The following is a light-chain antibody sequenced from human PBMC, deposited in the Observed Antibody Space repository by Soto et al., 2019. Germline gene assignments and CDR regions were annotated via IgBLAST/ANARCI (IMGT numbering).Light chain of an antibody. CDR3: HSYDSSWGV. V-gene: IGLV1-40*01. Sequence: QSVLTQPPSVSGAPGQRVTISCTGSSSNIGAGYDVHWYQQLPGTAPKLLIYGNSNRPSGVPDRFSGSKSGTSASLAITGLQAEDEADHYCHSYDSSWGVFDGGTKLTVL. CDR1: SSNIGAGYD. CDR2: GNS. J-gene: IGLJ2*01.